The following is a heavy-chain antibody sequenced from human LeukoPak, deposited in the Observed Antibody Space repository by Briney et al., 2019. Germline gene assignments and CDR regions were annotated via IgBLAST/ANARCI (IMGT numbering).Heavy chain of an antibody. CDR1: GFTFSSYW. Sequence: GGSLRLSCAASGFTFSSYWMHWVRQAPGKGLVWVSRITPDGSSSSYADSVKGRFTISRDNAKNTLYLQMNSLSAEDTAMYYCARGSPTGGDYWGQGTLVTVTS. J-gene: IGHJ4*02. CDR2: ITPDGSSS. V-gene: IGHV3-74*01. D-gene: IGHD2-15*01. CDR3: ARGSPTGGDY.